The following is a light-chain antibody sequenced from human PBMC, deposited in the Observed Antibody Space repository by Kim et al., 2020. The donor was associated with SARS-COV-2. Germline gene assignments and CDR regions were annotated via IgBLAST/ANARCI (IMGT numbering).Light chain of an antibody. J-gene: IGLJ2*01. CDR1: NIGNKN. CDR3: QVWDSNSDHVI. Sequence: APGKAARITCGRNNIGNKNVHWYQLKPGQAPILVIYYDNDRPSGIPERFSGSNSGNTATLTISRVEAGDEAAYYCQVWDSNSDHVIFGGGTQLTVL. CDR2: YDN. V-gene: IGLV3-21*04.